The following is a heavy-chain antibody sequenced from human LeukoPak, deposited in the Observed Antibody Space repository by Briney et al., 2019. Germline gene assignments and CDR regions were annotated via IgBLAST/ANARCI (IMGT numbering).Heavy chain of an antibody. CDR3: ARDSIAAAFYYYYYMDV. D-gene: IGHD6-13*01. V-gene: IGHV4-61*01. CDR1: GGSISSGSYY. CDR2: IYYSGST. Sequence: SETLSLTCTVSGGSISSGSYYWSWIRQPPGKGLEWIGYIYYSGSTNYNPSLKSRVTISVDTSKNQFSLKLSSVTAADTAVYYCARDSIAAAFYYYYYMDVWGKGTTVTISS. J-gene: IGHJ6*03.